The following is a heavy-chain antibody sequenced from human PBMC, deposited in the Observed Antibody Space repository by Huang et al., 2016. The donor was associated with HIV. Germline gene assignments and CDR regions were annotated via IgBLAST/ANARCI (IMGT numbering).Heavy chain of an antibody. CDR1: GGSISTHY. D-gene: IGHD3-3*01. V-gene: IGHV4-59*11. CDR2: IDYRGST. Sequence: QVQLQESGPGLVKPSETLSLTCTVSGGSISTHYWSWIRQPPGKGREWIGSIDYRGSTNYGPSLKSRVTILLDTSKNQFSLRVNSVTAADTAMYYCARDHHDFWRGYRRMYFFDHWGQGTLVTVSS. CDR3: ARDHHDFWRGYRRMYFFDH. J-gene: IGHJ4*02.